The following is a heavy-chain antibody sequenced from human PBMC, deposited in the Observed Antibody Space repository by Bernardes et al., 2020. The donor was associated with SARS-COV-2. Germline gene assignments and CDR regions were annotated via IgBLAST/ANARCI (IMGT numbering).Heavy chain of an antibody. V-gene: IGHV3-23*01. J-gene: IGHJ4*02. CDR2: IRPSGGGT. CDR3: VKRRAIFELWAGSLDY. CDR1: GFAFSSYM. D-gene: IGHD3-9*01. Sequence: GGSLRLSCAASGFAFSSYMMSWVRQIPGRGLEWVSGIRPSGGGTHYTDSVKGRFTISRDNSKSTLYLQMNSLREDDTAVYYCVKRRAIFELWAGSLDYWGLGTLVTVSS.